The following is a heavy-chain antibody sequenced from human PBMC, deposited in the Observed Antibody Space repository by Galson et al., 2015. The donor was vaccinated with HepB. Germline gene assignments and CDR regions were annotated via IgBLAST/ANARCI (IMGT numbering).Heavy chain of an antibody. CDR2: IYYSGST. D-gene: IGHD5-12*01. J-gene: IGHJ3*02. V-gene: IGHV4-39*01. Sequence: TLSLTCTVSGGSISSSSYYWGWIRQPPGKGLEWIGSIYYSGSTYYNPSLKSRVTISVDTSKNQFSLKLSSVTAADTAVYYCATGLRSAFDIWGQGTMVTVSS. CDR3: ATGLRSAFDI. CDR1: GGSISSSSYY.